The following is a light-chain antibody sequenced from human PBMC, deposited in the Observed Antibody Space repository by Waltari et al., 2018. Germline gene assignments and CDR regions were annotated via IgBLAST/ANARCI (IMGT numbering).Light chain of an antibody. CDR2: DVS. Sequence: QSALTQPAYVSGSPGQSVTIFCTGTSHDVGGYNSVQWYQEHPGQAPRVLIYDVSDRPSGVSDRFSGSKSGNTASLTISGLQAEDEADYYCSSQSSNNVVLFGGGTKLTVL. J-gene: IGLJ2*01. CDR3: SSQSSNNVVL. V-gene: IGLV2-14*01. CDR1: SHDVGGYNS.